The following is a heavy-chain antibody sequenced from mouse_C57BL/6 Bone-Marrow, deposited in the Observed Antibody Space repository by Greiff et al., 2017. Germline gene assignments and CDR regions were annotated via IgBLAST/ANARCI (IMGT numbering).Heavy chain of an antibody. D-gene: IGHD1-1*01. J-gene: IGHJ1*03. V-gene: IGHV1-69*01. CDR1: GYTFTSYW. CDR3: ARSGHYYGSSYGYFDV. Sequence: VQLQQPGAELVMPGASVKLSCKASGYTFTSYWMHWVKQRPGQGLEWIGELDPSDSYTNYNQKFKGKSTLTVDKSSSKAYMQLSSLTSEDSAVYDCARSGHYYGSSYGYFDVWGTGTTVTVSS. CDR2: LDPSDSYT.